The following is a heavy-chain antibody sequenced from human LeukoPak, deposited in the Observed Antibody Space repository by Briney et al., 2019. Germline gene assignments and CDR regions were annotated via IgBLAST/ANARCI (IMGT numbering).Heavy chain of an antibody. CDR2: INPNSGGT. CDR3: ARGIAVAGHNWFDP. V-gene: IGHV1-2*02. D-gene: IGHD6-19*01. CDR1: GYTFTGYY. J-gene: IGHJ5*02. Sequence: ASVKVSCKASGYTFTGYYMHWVRQAPGQGLEWMGWINPNSGGTNYAQKFQGRVTMTRDTSISTAYMELSRLRSDDPAVYYCARGIAVAGHNWFDPWGQGTLVTVSS.